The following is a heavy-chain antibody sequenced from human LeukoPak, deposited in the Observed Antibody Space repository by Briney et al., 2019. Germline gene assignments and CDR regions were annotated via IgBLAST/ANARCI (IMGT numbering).Heavy chain of an antibody. CDR1: GYSFTTYW. D-gene: IGHD4-11*01. CDR2: IYPRDSDT. V-gene: IGHV5-51*01. CDR3: ARPYRNSGWQAFDI. Sequence: NLGESLKISCQGSGYSFTTYWVAWVRQLPGKGLEGMGIIYPRDSDTRDSPSFEGQVTISVEMSIRTAYLQWSSLKASDTAMYYCARPYRNSGWQAFDIWGPGTMVTVSS. J-gene: IGHJ3*02.